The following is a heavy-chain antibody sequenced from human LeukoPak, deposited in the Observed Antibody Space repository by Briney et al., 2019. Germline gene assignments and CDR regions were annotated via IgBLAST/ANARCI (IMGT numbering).Heavy chain of an antibody. D-gene: IGHD3-22*01. V-gene: IGHV4-59*01. J-gene: IGHJ4*02. CDR2: IYYSGST. CDR1: GGSISSYY. Sequence: TPSETLSLTCTVSGGSISSYYWSWIRQPPGKGLEWIGYIYYSGSTNYNPSLKSRVTISVDTSKNQFSLKLSSVTAADTAVYYCARGGPPYYYDSSGYLDYWGQGTLVTVSS. CDR3: ARGGPPYYYDSSGYLDY.